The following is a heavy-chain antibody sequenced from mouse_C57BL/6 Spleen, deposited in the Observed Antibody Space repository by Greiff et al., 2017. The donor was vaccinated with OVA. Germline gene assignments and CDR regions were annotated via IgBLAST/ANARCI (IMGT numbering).Heavy chain of an antibody. J-gene: IGHJ4*01. CDR2: ISSGSSTI. CDR1: GFTFSDYG. V-gene: IGHV5-17*01. Sequence: EVQLVESGGGLVKPGGSLKLSCAASGFTFSDYGMHWVRQAPEQGLEWVAYISSGSSTIYYADTVKGRFTISRDNAKNTLFLQMTSLRSEDTAMYYCARAPYYYGSSSYYYAMDYWGQGTSVTVSS. CDR3: ARAPYYYGSSSYYYAMDY. D-gene: IGHD1-1*01.